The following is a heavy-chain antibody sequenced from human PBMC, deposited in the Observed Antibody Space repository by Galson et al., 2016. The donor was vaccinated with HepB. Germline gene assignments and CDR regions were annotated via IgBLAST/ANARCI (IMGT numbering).Heavy chain of an antibody. V-gene: IGHV4-39*01. CDR1: GGSIRSNSYY. CDR2: IYFSGTT. Sequence: SETLSLTCTVSGGSIRSNSYYWGWIRQPPGKGLEWIGSIYFSGTTYYNPSLKSRVTISVDTSKNQFSLQLSSVTAADAAIYYCASCYDYVWGSFRDDFDIWGQGTMVTVSS. D-gene: IGHD3-16*02. J-gene: IGHJ3*02. CDR3: ASCYDYVWGSFRDDFDI.